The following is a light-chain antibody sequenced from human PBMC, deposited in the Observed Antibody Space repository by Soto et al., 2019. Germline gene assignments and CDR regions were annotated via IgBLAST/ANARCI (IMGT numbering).Light chain of an antibody. Sequence: QSVLTQPPSVSEAPGQRVTISCPGSSSNIGAGYEAHWYQQVPGTAPKLLIYENNNRPSGVPDRFSGSKSGTSASLAITGLQAEDEAEYYCQSYDSSLSGYVFGTGTNVTVL. CDR2: ENN. J-gene: IGLJ1*01. CDR3: QSYDSSLSGYV. V-gene: IGLV1-40*01. CDR1: SSNIGAGYE.